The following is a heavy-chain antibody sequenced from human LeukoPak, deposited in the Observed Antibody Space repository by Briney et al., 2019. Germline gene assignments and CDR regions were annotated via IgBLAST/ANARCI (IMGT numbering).Heavy chain of an antibody. CDR2: ISSSSSYI. D-gene: IGHD3-22*01. CDR3: ARDFPPYYYDSSGYHSEDWFDP. V-gene: IGHV3-21*01. J-gene: IGHJ5*02. CDR1: GFTFSSYS. Sequence: GGSLRLSCAASGFTFSSYSMNWVRQAPGKGLEWVSSISSSSSYIYYADSVKGRFTISRDNAKNSLYLQMNSLRAEDTAVYYCARDFPPYYYDSSGYHSEDWFDPWGQGTLVTVSS.